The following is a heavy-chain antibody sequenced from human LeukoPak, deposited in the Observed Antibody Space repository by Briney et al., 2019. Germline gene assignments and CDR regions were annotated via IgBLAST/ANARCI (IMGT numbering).Heavy chain of an antibody. V-gene: IGHV4-39*01. CDR1: GGSISSSSYY. CDR2: IYYSGST. J-gene: IGHJ4*02. CDR3: ARGDCSGGSCYLFDY. D-gene: IGHD2-15*01. Sequence: SETLSLPCTVSGGSISSSSYYWGWIRPPPGRGLEWIGSIYYSGSTYYNPSLKSRVTISVDTSKNQFSLKLSSVTAADTAVYYCARGDCSGGSCYLFDYWGQGALVTVSS.